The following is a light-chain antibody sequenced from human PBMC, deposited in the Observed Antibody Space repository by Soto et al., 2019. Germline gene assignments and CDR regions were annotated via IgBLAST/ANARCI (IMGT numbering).Light chain of an antibody. J-gene: IGLJ1*01. Sequence: SVLTQPRSVSGSPGQSVTISCTGTSSDVGGYNYVSWYQQHAGKAPKLMIYDVSKRPSGVPDRFSGSNSGNTASLTISGLQAEDEADYYCCSYAGSYTFGVFGTGTKVTVL. CDR2: DVS. CDR1: SSDVGGYNY. V-gene: IGLV2-11*01. CDR3: CSYAGSYTFGV.